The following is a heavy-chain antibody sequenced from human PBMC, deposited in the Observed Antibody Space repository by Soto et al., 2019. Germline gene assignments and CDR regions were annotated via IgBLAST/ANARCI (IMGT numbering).Heavy chain of an antibody. CDR2: IIPIFGTV. CDR3: ARGNHRWLQLWYFDL. V-gene: IGHV1-69*12. D-gene: IGHD5-12*01. Sequence: QVQLVQSGAEVKKPGSSVKVSCKASGGSFSNNPISWVRQAPGQGLEWMGGIIPIFGTVNYAQKFQGRVTITADESTSTAYMELSSLRSEDTAVYYCARGNHRWLQLWYFDLWGRGTLVTVSP. CDR1: GGSFSNNP. J-gene: IGHJ2*01.